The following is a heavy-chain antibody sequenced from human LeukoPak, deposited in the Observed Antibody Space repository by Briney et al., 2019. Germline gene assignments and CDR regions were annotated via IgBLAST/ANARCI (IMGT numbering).Heavy chain of an antibody. V-gene: IGHV4-30-4*01. D-gene: IGHD2-21*02. Sequence: SETLSLTCTVSGGSVSGGNYFWTWIRQPPGKGLEWIGYMYYSGSTYYNPSLKSRVIISVDPTKNQFTLKLTSVSAADTAMYYCARATDAIFDWFDSWGQGTLVTVSS. J-gene: IGHJ5*01. CDR1: GGSVSGGNYF. CDR3: ARATDAIFDWFDS. CDR2: MYYSGST.